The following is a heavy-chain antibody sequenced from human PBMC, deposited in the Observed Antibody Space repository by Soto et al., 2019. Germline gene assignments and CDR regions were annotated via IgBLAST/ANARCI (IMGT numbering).Heavy chain of an antibody. CDR2: IIPIFGTA. V-gene: IGHV1-69*13. CDR3: AREYGWGSYRKRPYYYWGRAV. D-gene: IGHD3-10*01. Sequence: SVKVSCKASGGTFSSYAISWVRQAPGQGLEWMGGIIPIFGTANYAQKFQGRVTITADESASTAYMELSSLRSEDTAVYYCAREYGWGSYRKRPYYYWGRAVWGKGPRFTVPS. J-gene: IGHJ6*04. CDR1: GGTFSSYA.